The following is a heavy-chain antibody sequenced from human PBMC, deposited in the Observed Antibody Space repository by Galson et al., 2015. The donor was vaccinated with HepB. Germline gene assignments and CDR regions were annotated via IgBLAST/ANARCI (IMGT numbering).Heavy chain of an antibody. CDR3: AKGLSLLWFGESEDY. Sequence: SLRLSCAASGFTFSSYGMHWVRQAPGKGLEWVAFIRYDGSNKYYADSVKGRFTISRDNSKNTLYLQMNSLRAEDTAVYYCAKGLSLLWFGESEDYWGQGTLVTVSS. CDR1: GFTFSSYG. V-gene: IGHV3-30*02. D-gene: IGHD3-10*01. J-gene: IGHJ4*02. CDR2: IRYDGSNK.